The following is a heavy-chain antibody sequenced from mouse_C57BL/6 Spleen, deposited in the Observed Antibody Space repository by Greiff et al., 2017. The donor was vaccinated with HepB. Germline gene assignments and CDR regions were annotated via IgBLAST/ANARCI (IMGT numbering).Heavy chain of an antibody. V-gene: IGHV3-6*01. CDR1: GYSITSGYY. CDR2: ISYDGSN. D-gene: IGHD2-4*01. J-gene: IGHJ4*01. CDR3: ARDHYDYLYAMDY. Sequence: EVQVVESGPGLVKPSQSLSLTCSVTGYSITSGYYWNWIRQFPGNKLEWMGYISYDGSNNYNPSLKNRISITRDTSKNQFFLKLNSVTTDDTATYYCARDHYDYLYAMDYWGQGTSVTVSS.